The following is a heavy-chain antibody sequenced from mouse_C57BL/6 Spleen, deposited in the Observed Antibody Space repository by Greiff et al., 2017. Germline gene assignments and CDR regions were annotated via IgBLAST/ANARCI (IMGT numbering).Heavy chain of an antibody. Sequence: VMLVESGAELVKPGASVKISCKASGYAFSSYWMNWVKQRPGKGLEWIGQIYPGDGDTNYNGKFKGKATLTADKSSSTAYMQLSSLTSEDSAVYFCARSNVDWYFDVWGTGTTVTVSS. V-gene: IGHV1-80*01. J-gene: IGHJ1*03. CDR3: ARSNVDWYFDV. CDR1: GYAFSSYW. CDR2: IYPGDGDT.